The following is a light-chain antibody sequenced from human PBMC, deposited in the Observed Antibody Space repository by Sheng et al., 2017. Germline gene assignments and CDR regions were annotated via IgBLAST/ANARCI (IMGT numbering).Light chain of an antibody. CDR2: KAS. V-gene: IGKV1-5*03. J-gene: IGKJ2*01. CDR3: QQYNSYSGYT. CDR1: QSISTW. Sequence: DIQMTQSPFTLSASVGDRVTITCRASQSISTWLAWYQQKPGKAPKLLIYKASTLERGVPSRFSGSGSGTEFTLTISSLRPDDFATYFCQQYNSYSGYTFGQGTKVDIK.